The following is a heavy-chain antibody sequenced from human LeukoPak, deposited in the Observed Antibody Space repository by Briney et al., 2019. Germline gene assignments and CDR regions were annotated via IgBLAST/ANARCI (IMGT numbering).Heavy chain of an antibody. Sequence: ASVKVSCKAFGYTFTGYYMHWVRQAPGQGLEWMGWINPNSGGTNYAQKFQGRVTMTRDTSISTAYMELSRLRSDDTAVYYCARVGSYSSSWYRVDYWGQGTLVTVSS. CDR1: GYTFTGYY. D-gene: IGHD6-13*01. J-gene: IGHJ4*02. CDR3: ARVGSYSSSWYRVDY. V-gene: IGHV1-2*02. CDR2: INPNSGGT.